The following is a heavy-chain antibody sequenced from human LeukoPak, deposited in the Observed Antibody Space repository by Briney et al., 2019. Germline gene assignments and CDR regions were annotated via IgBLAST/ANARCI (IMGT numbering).Heavy chain of an antibody. V-gene: IGHV4-39*02. CDR3: ARDSSGYLRLDY. D-gene: IGHD3-22*01. Sequence: PSETLSLTCSVSGGSISSTNYFWGWIRQPPGEGLEWIGSIYYGGTTYYDPSLKSRVTISVDTSKNQFSLKLTSVTAADTAVYYCARDSSGYLRLDYWGQGTLVTVSS. CDR2: IYYGGTT. J-gene: IGHJ4*02. CDR1: GGSISSTNYF.